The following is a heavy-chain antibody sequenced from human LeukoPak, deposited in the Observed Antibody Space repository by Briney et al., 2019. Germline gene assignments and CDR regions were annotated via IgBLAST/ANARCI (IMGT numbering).Heavy chain of an antibody. CDR3: ARSYGSSWSDAFDI. CDR2: IYYIGTT. Sequence: SETLSLTCAVSGGSISNFYWSWIRQPPGKALEWIGYIYYIGTTNYSPSLKSRVSISVDTSKNQFSLKLSSVTAADTAVYFCARSYGSSWSDAFDIWGQGTMVTVSS. J-gene: IGHJ3*02. V-gene: IGHV4-59*08. CDR1: GGSISNFY. D-gene: IGHD6-13*01.